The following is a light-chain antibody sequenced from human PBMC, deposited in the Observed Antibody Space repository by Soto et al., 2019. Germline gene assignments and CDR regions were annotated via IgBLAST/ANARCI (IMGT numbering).Light chain of an antibody. J-gene: IGLJ2*01. CDR1: NMGSKS. CDR3: QVWDSSSDHPV. V-gene: IGLV3-21*04. CDR2: YDS. Sequence: SYELTQPPSVSVAPGKTARITCGGNNMGSKSVHWYQQKPGQAPVLVIYYDSDRPSGIPERFSGSNSGNTATLTISRVDAGDEADYYSQVWDSSSDHPVFGGGTKLTVL.